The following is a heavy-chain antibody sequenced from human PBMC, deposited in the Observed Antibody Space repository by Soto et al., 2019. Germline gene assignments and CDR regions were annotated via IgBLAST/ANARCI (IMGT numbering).Heavy chain of an antibody. D-gene: IGHD6-13*01. CDR3: ARARRMREQQLANCGMDV. CDR2: ISAYNGNT. Sequence: ASVKVSCKASGYTFTSYGISWVRQAPGQGLEWMGWISAYNGNTNYAQKLQGRVTMTTDTSTNTPYMDLRSLRSGDTAGYYFARARRMREQQLANCGMDVWGQGTTVTVSS. V-gene: IGHV1-18*04. CDR1: GYTFTSYG. J-gene: IGHJ6*02.